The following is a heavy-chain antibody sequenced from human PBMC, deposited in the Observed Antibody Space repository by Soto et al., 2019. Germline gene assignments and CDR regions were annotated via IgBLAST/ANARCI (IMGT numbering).Heavy chain of an antibody. J-gene: IGHJ5*02. V-gene: IGHV4-34*01. Sequence: QVQLQQWGAGLLKPSETLSLTCAVYGGSFSGYYWSWIRQPPGKGLEWIGEINHSGSTNYNPSLKSRVTISVDTSKNQYSLQLSSVTAADTAVYYCARRPYPHLVFDHWGQGTLVTVSS. CDR3: ARRPYPHLVFDH. D-gene: IGHD3-9*01. CDR1: GGSFSGYY. CDR2: INHSGST.